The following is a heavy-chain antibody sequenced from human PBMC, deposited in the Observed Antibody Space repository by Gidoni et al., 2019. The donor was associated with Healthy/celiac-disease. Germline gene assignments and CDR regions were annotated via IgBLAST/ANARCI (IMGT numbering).Heavy chain of an antibody. Sequence: EVQLVESGGGLVQPGRSLRLSCAASGFTFDDYAMHWVRQAPGKGLEWVSGIIWNRGSIGYAYSVKGRFTISRDNAKNSLYLQMNSLRAEDTALYYCAKDMGLGGGYCSGGSCYGPPPHYYGMDVWGQGTTVTVSS. CDR1: GFTFDDYA. D-gene: IGHD2-15*01. J-gene: IGHJ6*02. CDR2: IIWNRGSI. V-gene: IGHV3-9*01. CDR3: AKDMGLGGGYCSGGSCYGPPPHYYGMDV.